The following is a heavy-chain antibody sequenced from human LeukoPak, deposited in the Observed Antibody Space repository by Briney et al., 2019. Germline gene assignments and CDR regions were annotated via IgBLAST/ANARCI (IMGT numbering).Heavy chain of an antibody. V-gene: IGHV1-2*02. Sequence: ASVKVSCKASGYTFTGYYVHWVRQAPGQGLEWMGWINPNSGGTNYAQKFQGRVTMTRDMSTSTVYMELSSLRSEDTAVYYCARDRSIAVAGSPEGYFDYWGQGTLVTVSS. D-gene: IGHD6-19*01. J-gene: IGHJ4*02. CDR2: INPNSGGT. CDR1: GYTFTGYY. CDR3: ARDRSIAVAGSPEGYFDY.